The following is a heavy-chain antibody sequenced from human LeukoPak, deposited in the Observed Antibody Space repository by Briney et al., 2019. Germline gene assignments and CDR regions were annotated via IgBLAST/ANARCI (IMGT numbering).Heavy chain of an antibody. CDR3: AKELYFGSGSYPDY. CDR1: GFSFSRYG. V-gene: IGHV3-30*18. D-gene: IGHD3-10*01. CDR2: ISHDGSDS. Sequence: GGSLRLSCAASGFSFSRYGIRWVRQAPGKGLEWVAVISHDGSDSHSADSVKGRFTISRDNSKNTVYLQMSSLRPEDTAVYFCAKELYFGSGSYPDYWGQGTLVRVSS. J-gene: IGHJ4*02.